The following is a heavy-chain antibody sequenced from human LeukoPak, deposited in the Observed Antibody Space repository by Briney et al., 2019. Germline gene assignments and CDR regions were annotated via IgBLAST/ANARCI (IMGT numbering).Heavy chain of an antibody. Sequence: PGRSLRLSCAASGFTFRNYDMHWVRQLPGKGLEWVTFVSYDESNKFYADSVKGRFTISRDNSKNTLYLEMASLRVEDTAVYYCAKGGSYTVTRGHSWFDPWGQGTLVTVSS. CDR3: AKGGSYTVTRGHSWFDP. CDR2: VSYDESNK. J-gene: IGHJ5*02. CDR1: GFTFRNYD. V-gene: IGHV3-30*18. D-gene: IGHD4-17*01.